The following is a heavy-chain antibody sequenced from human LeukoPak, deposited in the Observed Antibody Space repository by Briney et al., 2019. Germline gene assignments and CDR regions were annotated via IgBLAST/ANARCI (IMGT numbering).Heavy chain of an antibody. Sequence: SETLSLTCTVSGGSISSYYWSWIRQPPGKGLEWIGYIYYSGSTNYNPSLKSRVTISVDTSKNQFSLKLSSVTAADTAVYYCARHRQVLVRGVTFYYYGMDVWGQGTTVTVSS. V-gene: IGHV4-59*08. D-gene: IGHD3-10*01. J-gene: IGHJ6*02. CDR2: IYYSGST. CDR1: GGSISSYY. CDR3: ARHRQVLVRGVTFYYYGMDV.